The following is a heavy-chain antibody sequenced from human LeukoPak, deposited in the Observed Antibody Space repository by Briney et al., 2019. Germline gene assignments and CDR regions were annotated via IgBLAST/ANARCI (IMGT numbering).Heavy chain of an antibody. CDR2: IKQDGSEE. J-gene: IGHJ6*02. V-gene: IGHV3-7*01. CDR1: GFTFSSYW. Sequence: PGGSLRLSCAASGFTFSSYWMSWVGQAPGKGLEWVANIKQDGSEEYYVDSVKGRFTISRDNAKNSLYLQMNSLRAEDTAVYYCARERRSRYCSGGSCYYCYGMDVWGQGTTVTVSS. CDR3: ARERRSRYCSGGSCYYCYGMDV. D-gene: IGHD2-15*01.